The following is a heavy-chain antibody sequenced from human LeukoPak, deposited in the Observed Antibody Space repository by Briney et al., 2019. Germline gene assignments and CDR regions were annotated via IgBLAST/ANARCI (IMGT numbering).Heavy chain of an antibody. D-gene: IGHD3-22*01. CDR2: IRYDGSNK. CDR3: AKGSDSSGYWEDAFDI. CDR1: GFTFSSYG. J-gene: IGHJ3*02. Sequence: GSLRLSCAASGFTFSSYGMHWVRQAPGKGLEWVAFIRYDGSNKYYADSVKGRFTISRDNAKNTLYLQMNSLRAEDTAVYYCAKGSDSSGYWEDAFDIWGQGTMVTVSS. V-gene: IGHV3-30*02.